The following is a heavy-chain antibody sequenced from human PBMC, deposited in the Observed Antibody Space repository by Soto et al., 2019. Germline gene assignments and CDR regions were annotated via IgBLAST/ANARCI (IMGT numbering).Heavy chain of an antibody. D-gene: IGHD3-10*01. CDR3: ARGLHYLFDY. Sequence: GGSLRLSCAASGFTFSNYGMHWVRQAPGKGLEWVAVIWYDGNNKYYADSVKGRFTISRDNSNNTLYVQMTSLRAEDTAVYYCARGLHYLFDYWGQGTLVTVSS. CDR1: GFTFSNYG. V-gene: IGHV3-33*01. CDR2: IWYDGNNK. J-gene: IGHJ4*02.